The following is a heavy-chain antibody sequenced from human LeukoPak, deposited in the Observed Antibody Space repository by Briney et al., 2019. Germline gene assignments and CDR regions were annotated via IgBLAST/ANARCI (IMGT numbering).Heavy chain of an antibody. J-gene: IGHJ6*02. CDR2: IKQDGSEK. V-gene: IGHV3-7*01. CDR3: ARCTAMVSNYYYGMDV. CDR1: GFTFSSYW. D-gene: IGHD5-18*01. Sequence: PGGSLRLSCAASGFTFSSYWMSWVRQALRKGLECVANIKQDGSEKYYVDSVKGRFTISRDNAKNSLYLQMNSLRAEDTAVYYCARCTAMVSNYYYGMDVWGQGTTVTVSS.